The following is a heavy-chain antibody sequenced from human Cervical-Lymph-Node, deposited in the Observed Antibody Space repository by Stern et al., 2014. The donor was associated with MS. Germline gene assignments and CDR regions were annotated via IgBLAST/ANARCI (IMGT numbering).Heavy chain of an antibody. V-gene: IGHV3-7*01. J-gene: IGHJ6*02. D-gene: IGHD2-2*01. CDR2: IKQDGSEK. CDR1: GFTFSTYW. Sequence: EMQLVESGGGLVQPGGSLRLSCTASGFTFSTYWMTWVRQAPGKGLEWVANIKQDGSEKYYVDPVKGLFTISRDNGKNSLYLQMNSLRAEDTAVYYCARDPADYCTRTSCVYYYGLDVWGQGTTVTVSS. CDR3: ARDPADYCTRTSCVYYYGLDV.